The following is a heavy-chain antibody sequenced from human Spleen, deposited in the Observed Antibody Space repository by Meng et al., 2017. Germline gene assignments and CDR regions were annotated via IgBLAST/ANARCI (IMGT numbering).Heavy chain of an antibody. J-gene: IGHJ4*02. CDR1: GFTFSSSE. V-gene: IGHV3-30*04. Sequence: SLKTSCAASGFTFSSSEMTWVRQAPGKGLEWVAAISFDGSDTYYADSVQGRFTISRDNSKNTLYLQMNGLRAEDTAVYYCASGRREARQWLDYWGQGTRVTVSS. D-gene: IGHD6-19*01. CDR3: ASGRREARQWLDY. CDR2: ISFDGSDT.